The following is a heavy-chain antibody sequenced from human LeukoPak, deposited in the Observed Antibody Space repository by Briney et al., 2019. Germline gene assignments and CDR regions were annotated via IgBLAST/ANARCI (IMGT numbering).Heavy chain of an antibody. CDR2: ISYDGSNK. CDR1: GFTFSSYA. V-gene: IGHV3-30-3*01. CDR3: ARDSSSADFDY. J-gene: IGHJ4*02. Sequence: RGSLRLSCAASGFTFSSYAMHWVRQAPGKGLEWVAVISYDGSNKYYADSVKGRFTISRDNSKNTLYLQMNSLGAEDTAVYYCARDSSSADFDYWGQGTLVTVSS. D-gene: IGHD6-6*01.